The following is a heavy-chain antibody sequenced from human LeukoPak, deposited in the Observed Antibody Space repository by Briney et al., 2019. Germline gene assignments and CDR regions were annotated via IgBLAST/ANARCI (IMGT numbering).Heavy chain of an antibody. CDR1: GYTFTGYY. Sequence: ASVKVSCKASGYTFTGYYMHWVRQAPGQGLEWMGWINPNSGGTNYAQKFQGRVTMTRDTSISTAYMELSRLRSDDTAVYYCAYMVQGVITPFDPWGQGTLVTVS. D-gene: IGHD3-10*01. CDR2: INPNSGGT. J-gene: IGHJ5*02. CDR3: AYMVQGVITPFDP. V-gene: IGHV1-2*02.